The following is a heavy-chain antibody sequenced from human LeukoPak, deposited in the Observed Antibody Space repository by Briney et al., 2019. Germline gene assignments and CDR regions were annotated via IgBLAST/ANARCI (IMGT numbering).Heavy chain of an antibody. D-gene: IGHD4-17*01. V-gene: IGHV4-61*01. CDR3: ARMRHGDYFDY. J-gene: IGHJ4*02. Sequence: PSETLSLTCTVSGGSVSSGIYYWSWIRQPPGKGLEWIGYITYAYSGSTNYNPSLKSRVTISVDTSKIQFSLKLNSVTAADTAVYYCARMRHGDYFDYWGQGTRVTVSS. CDR1: GGSVSSGIYY. CDR2: ITYAYSGST.